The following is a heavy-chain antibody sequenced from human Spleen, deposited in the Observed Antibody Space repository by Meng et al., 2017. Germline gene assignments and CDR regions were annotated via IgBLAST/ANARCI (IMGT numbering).Heavy chain of an antibody. D-gene: IGHD4-11*01. CDR1: CGSFSYYY. CDR2: INHSGST. J-gene: IGHJ4*02. CDR3: ARGPTTMAHDFDY. Sequence: QVPRQQWGPGLLQPSETLSLIVVVSCGSFSYYYWSWIRQPPGKGLEWIGEINHSGSTNYNPSLESRATISVDTSQNNLSLKLSSVTAADSAVYYCARGPTTMAHDFDYWGQGTLITVSS. V-gene: IGHV4-34*01.